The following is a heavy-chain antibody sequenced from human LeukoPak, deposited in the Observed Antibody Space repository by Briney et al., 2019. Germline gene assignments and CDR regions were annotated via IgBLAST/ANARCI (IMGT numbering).Heavy chain of an antibody. D-gene: IGHD2-21*01. CDR1: GGTFSSYA. CDR2: IIPILGIA. CDR3: ARLIPTTPLEGDY. Sequence: GASVKVSCKASGGTFSSYAISWVRQAPGQGLEWMGRIIPILGIANYAQKFQGRVTITADKSTSTAYMELSSLRSEDTAVYYCARLIPTTPLEGDYWGQGTLVTVSS. J-gene: IGHJ4*02. V-gene: IGHV1-69*04.